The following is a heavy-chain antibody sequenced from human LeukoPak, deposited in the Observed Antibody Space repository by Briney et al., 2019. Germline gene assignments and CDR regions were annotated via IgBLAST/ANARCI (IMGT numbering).Heavy chain of an antibody. CDR2: IYYSGST. Sequence: PSETLSLTCTVSGGSISSGGYYWSWIRQHPGKGLEWIGYIYYSGSTYYNPSLKSRVTISVDTSKNQFSLKLSSVTAADTAVYYCARDQLRWRGARLAFDIWGQGTMVTVSS. CDR3: ARDQLRWRGARLAFDI. J-gene: IGHJ3*02. V-gene: IGHV4-31*03. CDR1: GGSISSGGYY. D-gene: IGHD4-23*01.